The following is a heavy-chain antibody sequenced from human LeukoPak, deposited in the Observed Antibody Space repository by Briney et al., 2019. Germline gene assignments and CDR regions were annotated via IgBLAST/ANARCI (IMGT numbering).Heavy chain of an antibody. Sequence: GGSLRLSCAASGFTFSSYAMHWVRQAPGKGLEWVAVISYDGSNKYSADSVKGRFTISRDNAKNSLYLEMNSLRGEDTAVYFCARDRETTGYDYWGQGTLVTVSS. V-gene: IGHV3-30*04. CDR3: ARDRETTGYDY. D-gene: IGHD5-12*01. CDR1: GFTFSSYA. CDR2: ISYDGSNK. J-gene: IGHJ4*02.